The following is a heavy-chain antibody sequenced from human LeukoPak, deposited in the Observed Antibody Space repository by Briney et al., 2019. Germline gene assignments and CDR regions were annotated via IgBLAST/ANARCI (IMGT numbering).Heavy chain of an antibody. CDR2: ISWNSGSI. Sequence: GRSLRLSCAASGFTFDDYAMHWVRQAPGKGLEWGSGISWNSGSIGYADSVKGRFTISRDNAKNSLYLQMNSLRAEDTALYYCAKDIAMADYYYYCGMDVWGQGTTVTVSS. CDR1: GFTFDDYA. D-gene: IGHD6-19*01. J-gene: IGHJ6*02. CDR3: AKDIAMADYYYYCGMDV. V-gene: IGHV3-9*01.